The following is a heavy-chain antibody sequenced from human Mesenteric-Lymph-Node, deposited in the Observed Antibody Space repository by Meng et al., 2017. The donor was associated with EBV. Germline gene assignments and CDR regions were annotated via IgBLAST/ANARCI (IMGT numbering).Heavy chain of an antibody. V-gene: IGHV3-23*01. CDR1: GFNVNNNY. J-gene: IGHJ4*02. Sequence: DVQLLEAGGGLIRPGGSLRLSCPASGFNVNNNYMSWVRQAPGKGLEWVSAISGSGGSTFYADSVKGRFTISRDNSKNTLYLQMNSLRAEDTAVYYCAKDVLGDYWGQGTLVTVSS. D-gene: IGHD3-10*02. CDR2: ISGSGGST. CDR3: AKDVLGDY.